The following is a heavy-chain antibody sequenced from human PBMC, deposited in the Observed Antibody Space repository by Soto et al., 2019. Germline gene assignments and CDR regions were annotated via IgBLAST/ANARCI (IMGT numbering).Heavy chain of an antibody. D-gene: IGHD1-1*01. CDR1: GFTLSTYV. CDR3: AKDRSGIGGTYCDC. V-gene: IGHV3-23*01. Sequence: GGSLRLSCAASGFTLSTYVMSWVRQAPGKGLELVSVITGSGGNTYYADSVRGRFAISRDNSKNMLYLQMDSLRAEDTAVYYCAKDRSGIGGTYCDCWGQGTLVTVSS. CDR2: ITGSGGNT. J-gene: IGHJ4*02.